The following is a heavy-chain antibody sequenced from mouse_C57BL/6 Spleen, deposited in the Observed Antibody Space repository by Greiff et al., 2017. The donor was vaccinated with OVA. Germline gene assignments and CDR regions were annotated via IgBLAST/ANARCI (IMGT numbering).Heavy chain of an antibody. CDR2: ISDGGSYT. CDR1: GFTFSSYA. CDR3: ARDGDGYYAMDY. Sequence: DVMLVESGGGLVKPGGSLKLSCAASGFTFSSYAMSWVRQTPEKRLEWVATISDGGSYTYYPDNVKGRFTISRDNAKNNLYLQMSHLKSEDTAMYYCARDGDGYYAMDYWGQGTSVTVSS. V-gene: IGHV5-4*01. J-gene: IGHJ4*01. D-gene: IGHD2-3*01.